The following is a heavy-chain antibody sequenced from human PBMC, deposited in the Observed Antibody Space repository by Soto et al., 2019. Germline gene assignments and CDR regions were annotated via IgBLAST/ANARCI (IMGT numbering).Heavy chain of an antibody. CDR3: ARDQGYSYDSSSAFDL. CDR1: GGSISSSNW. CDR2: IYHSGST. J-gene: IGHJ3*01. Sequence: TLSLTCAVSGGSISSSNWWSWVRQPPGKGLEWIGEIYHSGSTNYNPSLKSRVTISVDKSKNQFSLKLSSVTAAETAVYYCARDQGYSYDSSSAFDLWGQGTMVTVSS. V-gene: IGHV4-4*02. D-gene: IGHD3-22*01.